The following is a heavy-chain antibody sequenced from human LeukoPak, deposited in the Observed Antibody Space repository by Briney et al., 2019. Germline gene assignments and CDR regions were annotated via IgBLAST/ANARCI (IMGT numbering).Heavy chain of an antibody. J-gene: IGHJ4*02. CDR1: GFTFSSYA. V-gene: IGHV3-30-3*01. CDR2: ISYDGSNK. CDR3: AKDGDGYHN. Sequence: GGSLRLSCAASGFTFSSYAMHWVRQAPGKGLEWVAVISYDGSNKYYADSVKGRFTISRDSSKNTLYLQMNSLTAEDTAMYYCAKDGDGYHNWGQGALVTVSS. D-gene: IGHD3-9*01.